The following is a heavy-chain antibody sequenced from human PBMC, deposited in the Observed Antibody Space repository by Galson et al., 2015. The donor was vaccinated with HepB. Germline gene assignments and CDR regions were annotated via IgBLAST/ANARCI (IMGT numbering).Heavy chain of an antibody. Sequence: SLRLSCAASGFTFSIHWMSWVRQAPGKGLEWVANIKQDGSEKYYVDSVKGRFTISRDNAKNSLYLQMNSLRAEDTAVYYCARDSTYYDEDLWGQGTLVTVSS. J-gene: IGHJ5*02. CDR2: IKQDGSEK. CDR3: ARDSTYYDEDL. V-gene: IGHV3-7*03. CDR1: GFTFSIHW. D-gene: IGHD3-22*01.